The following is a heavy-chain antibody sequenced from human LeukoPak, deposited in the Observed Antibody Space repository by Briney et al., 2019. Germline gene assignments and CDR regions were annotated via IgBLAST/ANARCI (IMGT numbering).Heavy chain of an antibody. D-gene: IGHD2-2*01. CDR1: ANYW. CDR2: INSDGSWT. CDR3: VSFYETY. Sequence: GGYLRLSCTASANYWMLWVRQAPGKGLVWVSHINSDGSWTSYADSVKGRFTISKDNAKNTVYLQMNNLRAEDTAVYYCVSFYETYWGRGTLVTVSS. J-gene: IGHJ4*02. V-gene: IGHV3-74*01.